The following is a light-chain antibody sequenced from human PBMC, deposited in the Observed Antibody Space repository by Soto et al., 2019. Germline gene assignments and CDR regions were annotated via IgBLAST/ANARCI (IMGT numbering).Light chain of an antibody. CDR3: QQYYTTPPFT. CDR2: WAS. CDR1: QSVLYSSNNKNY. Sequence: DIVMSQSPDSLAVSLGERATINYKSSQSVLYSSNNKNYLAWYQQKPGQPPKLFIYWASTRESGVPDRFSGSGSGTDFTLTISSLQAEDVAVYYCQQYYTTPPFTFGPGTKVDTK. J-gene: IGKJ3*01. V-gene: IGKV4-1*01.